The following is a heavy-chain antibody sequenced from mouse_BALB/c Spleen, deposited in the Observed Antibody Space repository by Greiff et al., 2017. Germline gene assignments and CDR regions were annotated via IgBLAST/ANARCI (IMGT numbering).Heavy chain of an antibody. J-gene: IGHJ4*01. CDR2: ISSGGGST. D-gene: IGHD1-2*01. V-gene: IGHV5-12-1*01. CDR1: GFAFSSYD. Sequence: EVHLVESGGGLVKPGGSLKLSCTASGFAFSSYDMSWVRQTPEKRLEWVAYISSGGGSTYYPATVKGRFTITRDNTKNTVYRQMSSLTSEDTAVYYCTRQGAHHYYTVRGYAMDYWGQGTSVTVSS. CDR3: TRQGAHHYYTVRGYAMDY.